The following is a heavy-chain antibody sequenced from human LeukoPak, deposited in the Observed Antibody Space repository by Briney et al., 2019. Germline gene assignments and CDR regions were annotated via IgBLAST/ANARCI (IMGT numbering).Heavy chain of an antibody. CDR2: IYSGGST. CDR1: GFIVSDNY. Sequence: GGSLRLSCAVSGFIVSDNYMSWVRQAPGKGLEWVSLIYSGGSTYYADSVKGRFTISRDNAKNSLYLQMNSLRAEDTAVYYCARENGYYYYMDVWGKGTTVTVSS. D-gene: IGHD2-8*01. V-gene: IGHV3-53*01. CDR3: ARENGYYYYMDV. J-gene: IGHJ6*03.